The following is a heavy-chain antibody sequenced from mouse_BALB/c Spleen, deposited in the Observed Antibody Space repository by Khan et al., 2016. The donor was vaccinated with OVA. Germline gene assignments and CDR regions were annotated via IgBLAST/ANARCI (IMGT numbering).Heavy chain of an antibody. CDR1: GFSLTDYG. D-gene: IGHD3-3*01. Sequence: QIQFVQSGPGLVAPSHILSITCPVSGFSLTDYGVNWVRPHPGKGLEWQGMIWGYGSTDYNSALKSRLSISNANSKHQLFLHMNSLQTDDTARYYCARERRLGGFAYWGQGTLVTVSA. V-gene: IGHV2-6-7*01. CDR3: ARERRLGGFAY. CDR2: IWGYGST. J-gene: IGHJ3*01.